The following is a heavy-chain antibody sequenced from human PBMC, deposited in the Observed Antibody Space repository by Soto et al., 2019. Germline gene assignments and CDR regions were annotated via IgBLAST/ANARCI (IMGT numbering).Heavy chain of an antibody. V-gene: IGHV4-34*01. CDR3: ARERLCIAVAAEFRLYYFDY. D-gene: IGHD6-19*01. CDR2: INHSGST. Sequence: QVQLQQWGAGLLKPSETLSLTCAVYGGSFSGYYWSWIRQPPGKGLEWIGEINHSGSTNYNPSLKSRVTISVDTSKNKFSLKLSSVTAADTAVYYCARERLCIAVAAEFRLYYFDYWGQGTLVTVSS. CDR1: GGSFSGYY. J-gene: IGHJ4*02.